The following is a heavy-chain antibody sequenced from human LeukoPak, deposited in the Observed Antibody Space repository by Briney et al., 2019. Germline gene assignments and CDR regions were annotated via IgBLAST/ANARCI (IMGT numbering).Heavy chain of an antibody. V-gene: IGHV1-69*05. Sequence: ASVKVSCKASGGTFSSYAISWVRQAPGQGLEWMGGIIPIFGTANYAQKFQGRVTITTDESTSTAYMELSRLRSDDTAVYYCARAEVFSSWYFDYWGQGTLVTVSS. CDR2: IIPIFGTA. CDR1: GGTFSSYA. CDR3: ARAEVFSSWYFDY. J-gene: IGHJ4*02. D-gene: IGHD6-13*01.